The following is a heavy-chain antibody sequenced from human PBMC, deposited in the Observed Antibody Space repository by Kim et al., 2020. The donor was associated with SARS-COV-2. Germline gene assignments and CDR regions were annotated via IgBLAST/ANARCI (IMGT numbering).Heavy chain of an antibody. Sequence: SETLSLTCAVYGGSFSGHSWTWIRQPPGKGLEWIGEITHSGSTKYNPSLKSRLTISIDMSKNQFSLQLTSVTDADTGLYYCTRGRVGVVPAPVLGLGPYYDYFTLDVWGHGTTVIVSS. CDR3: TRGRVGVVPAPVLGLGPYYDYFTLDV. CDR2: ITHSGST. V-gene: IGHV4-34*01. CDR1: GGSFSGHS. J-gene: IGHJ6*02. D-gene: IGHD2-2*01.